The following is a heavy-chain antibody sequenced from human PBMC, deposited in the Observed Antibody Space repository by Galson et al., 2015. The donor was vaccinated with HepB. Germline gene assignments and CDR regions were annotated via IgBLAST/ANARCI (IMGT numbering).Heavy chain of an antibody. V-gene: IGHV1-46*01. CDR1: GYSFTSYY. J-gene: IGHJ5*02. D-gene: IGHD3-10*01. CDR3: VRDLKGATGSGVWFDP. Sequence: SVKVSCKASGYSFTSYYIHWVRQAPGQGPEWMGVINPSGGPTTYSQKLQGRLTVTSDTSATTVYMDLRGLKSEDTAVYYCVRDLKGATGSGVWFDPWGQGTLVTGSS. CDR2: INPSGGPT.